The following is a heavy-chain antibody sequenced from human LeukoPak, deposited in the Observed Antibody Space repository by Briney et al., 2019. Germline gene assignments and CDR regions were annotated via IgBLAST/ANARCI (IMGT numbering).Heavy chain of an antibody. J-gene: IGHJ3*01. CDR2: ISYSGNT. CDR1: GGSIISSDYH. CDR3: ARHCCTGPSKRVFDF. D-gene: IGHD2-8*02. V-gene: IGHV4-39*01. Sequence: TSSETLSLTCTVSGGSIISSDYHWGWVRQPPGKGLEWIGTISYSGNTDYNPSLRSRVAVSVDTSNNQFSLRLSSVTAADTAVYHCARHCCTGPSKRVFDFWGQGTMVTVSS.